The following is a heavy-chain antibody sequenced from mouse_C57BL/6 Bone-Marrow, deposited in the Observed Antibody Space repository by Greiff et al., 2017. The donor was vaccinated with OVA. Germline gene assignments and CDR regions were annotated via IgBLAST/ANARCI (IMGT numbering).Heavy chain of an antibody. J-gene: IGHJ1*03. V-gene: IGHV1-18*01. CDR3: ARSVVAKGWYFDV. D-gene: IGHD1-1*01. CDR2: INPNNGGT. Sequence: EVKLQESGPELVKPGASVKIPCKASGYTFTDYNMDWVKQSHGKSLEWIGDINPNNGGTIYNQKFKGKATLTVDKSSSTAYMELRSLTSEDTAVYYCARSVVAKGWYFDVWGTGTTVTVSS. CDR1: GYTFTDYN.